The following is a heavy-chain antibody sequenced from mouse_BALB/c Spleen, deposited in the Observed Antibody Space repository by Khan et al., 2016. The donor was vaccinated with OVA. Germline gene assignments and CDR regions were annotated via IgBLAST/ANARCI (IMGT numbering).Heavy chain of an antibody. CDR3: ARGDYYGSSSFAY. D-gene: IGHD1-1*01. CDR1: GYSFTGYY. CDR2: ISCYNGST. J-gene: IGHJ3*01. V-gene: IGHV1S34*01. Sequence: LVKTGASVKISCKASGYSFTGYYMHWVKQSHGKSLEWIGYISCYNGSTTYNQKFKGKATFTVDTSSSTVYMQFNSLTSEDSAVYSGARGDYYGSSSFAYWGQGTLVTVSA.